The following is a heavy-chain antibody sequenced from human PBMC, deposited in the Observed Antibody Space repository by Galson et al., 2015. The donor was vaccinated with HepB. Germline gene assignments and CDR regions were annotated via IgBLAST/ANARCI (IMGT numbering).Heavy chain of an antibody. Sequence: SVKVSCKASGYTFTNYALNWVRQAPGQGLEWMGWINTNTGNPTYAQDFRGLVVFSLDTYVSKAFPQISGLTAEDTAVYYCARGVSERASGSPGYYFDYWGQGTLVTVSS. CDR1: GYTFTNYA. CDR2: INTNTGNP. D-gene: IGHD1-26*01. V-gene: IGHV7-4-1*02. CDR3: ARGVSERASGSPGYYFDY. J-gene: IGHJ4*02.